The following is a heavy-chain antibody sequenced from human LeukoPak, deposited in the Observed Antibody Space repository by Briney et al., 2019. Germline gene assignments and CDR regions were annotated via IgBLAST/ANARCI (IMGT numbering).Heavy chain of an antibody. CDR1: GFRFSTYR. D-gene: IGHD3-3*01. CDR3: ARRGYFEFWSGYFQRLEGWFDP. Sequence: GGSLRLXCVASGFRFSTYRMSWVRQAPGKGLEWVANIKQDGSEKYYVDSVKGRFTVSRDNAKNSLYLEMNSLRAEDTAVYYCARRGYFEFWSGYFQRLEGWFDPWGQGTLVTVSP. V-gene: IGHV3-7*01. CDR2: IKQDGSEK. J-gene: IGHJ5*02.